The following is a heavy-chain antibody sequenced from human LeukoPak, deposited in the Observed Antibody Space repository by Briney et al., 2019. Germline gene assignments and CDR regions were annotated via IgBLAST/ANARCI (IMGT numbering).Heavy chain of an antibody. D-gene: IGHD3-10*01. CDR1: GFTFSSYA. V-gene: IGHV3-48*01. Sequence: GGSLRLSCAASGFTFSSYAMNWVRQAPGKGLEWVSYISSSSSTIYYADSVKGRFTISRDNAKNSLYLQMNSLRAEDTAVYYCARYGSGSYYNSGGDDYWGQGTLVTVSS. CDR2: ISSSSSTI. CDR3: ARYGSGSYYNSGGDDY. J-gene: IGHJ4*02.